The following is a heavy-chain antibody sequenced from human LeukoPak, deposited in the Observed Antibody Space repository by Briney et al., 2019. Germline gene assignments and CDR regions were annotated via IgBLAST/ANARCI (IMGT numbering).Heavy chain of an antibody. D-gene: IGHD3-22*01. CDR3: GYYDSSGYSF. CDR1: GGSFSGYS. V-gene: IGHV4-34*01. J-gene: IGHJ4*02. CDR2: INHSGSN. Sequence: SSETLSLTCAVYGGSFSGYSWSWIRHPPGKGLEWIGEINHSGSNNYNPSLQSRVAISVDTSKNQFSLKLSSVTAADTAVYYCGYYDSSGYSFWGQGTLVTVSS.